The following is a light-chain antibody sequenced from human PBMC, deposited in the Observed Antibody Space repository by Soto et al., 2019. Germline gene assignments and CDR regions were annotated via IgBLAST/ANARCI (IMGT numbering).Light chain of an antibody. CDR1: SSNIGAGYD. J-gene: IGLJ2*01. V-gene: IGLV1-40*01. CDR2: GNT. Sequence: QSVLTQPPSVSGAPGQRVTISCTGSSSNIGAGYDVHWYQQLPGRAPKLLIYGNTNRPSGAPDRFSGSKSGTSASLAITGLQAEDEADYYCLSFDSSLSVVFGGGTKVTVL. CDR3: LSFDSSLSVV.